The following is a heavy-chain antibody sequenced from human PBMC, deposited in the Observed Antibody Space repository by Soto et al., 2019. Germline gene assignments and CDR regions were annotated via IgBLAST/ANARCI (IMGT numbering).Heavy chain of an antibody. CDR1: GGSISSYY. D-gene: IGHD3-16*01. CDR2: IYYSGST. J-gene: IGHJ1*01. CDR3: ARHSRGADYFQH. V-gene: IGHV4-59*01. Sequence: SETLSLTCTVSGGSISSYYWSWIRQPPGKGLEWIGHIYYSGSTNYNPSLKSRVTISVDTSKNQFSLKLSSVTAADTAVYYCARHSRGADYFQHWGQGTLVTVSS.